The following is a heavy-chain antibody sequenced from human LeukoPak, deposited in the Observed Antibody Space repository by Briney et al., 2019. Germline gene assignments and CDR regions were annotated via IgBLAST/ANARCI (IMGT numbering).Heavy chain of an antibody. V-gene: IGHV3-33*01. CDR2: IWYDGSNK. Sequence: GGSPRLSCAASGFTFSSYGMHWVRQAPGKGLEWVAVIWYDGSNKYYADSVKGRFTISRDNSKNTLYLQMNSLRAEDTAVYYCARDFEAYYDILTGYYKGPFDIWGQGTMVTVSS. CDR1: GFTFSSYG. D-gene: IGHD3-9*01. CDR3: ARDFEAYYDILTGYYKGPFDI. J-gene: IGHJ3*02.